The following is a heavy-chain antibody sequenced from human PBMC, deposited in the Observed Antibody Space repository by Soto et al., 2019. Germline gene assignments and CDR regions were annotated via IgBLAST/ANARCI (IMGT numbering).Heavy chain of an antibody. V-gene: IGHV1-69*04. D-gene: IGHD3-3*01. Sequence: SVKVSCKASGGTFSSYTISWVRQAPGQGLEWMGRIIPILGIANYAQKFQGRVTITADKSTSTAYMELSSLRSEDTAVYYCARDPSTIFGTTYLTDYWGQGTLVTVSS. CDR1: GGTFSSYT. J-gene: IGHJ4*02. CDR2: IIPILGIA. CDR3: ARDPSTIFGTTYLTDY.